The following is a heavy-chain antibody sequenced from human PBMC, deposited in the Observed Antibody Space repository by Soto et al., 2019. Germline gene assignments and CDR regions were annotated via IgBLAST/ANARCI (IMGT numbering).Heavy chain of an antibody. D-gene: IGHD4-17*01. Sequence: QVQLQESGPGLVKPSETLSLTCTVSGGSMNSYYWNWIRQPPGKGLEWIGNIDYSGSTNFNPSLKSRVTISVDTSKKQFSLKLSSVTAADTAVYYCAGGLTTVVHFDSWGQGTLVTVSS. CDR2: IDYSGST. V-gene: IGHV4-59*01. CDR3: AGGLTTVVHFDS. J-gene: IGHJ4*02. CDR1: GGSMNSYY.